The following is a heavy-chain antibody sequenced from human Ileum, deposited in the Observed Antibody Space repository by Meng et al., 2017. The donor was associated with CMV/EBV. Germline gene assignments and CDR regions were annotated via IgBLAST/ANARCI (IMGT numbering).Heavy chain of an antibody. Sequence: LQRQESGPGLVKPSEPLSLACTVSRGPISSSDYYWGWVRQPPGKGLEWIASIHSGGGTYYNPSLKSRVTISVDTSENQFSLRLTSVTAADTAVYYCARDYGSGSYRHYFDYWGQGTLVTVSS. CDR3: ARDYGSGSYRHYFDY. D-gene: IGHD3-10*01. CDR1: RGPISSSDYY. V-gene: IGHV4-39*07. CDR2: IHSGGGT. J-gene: IGHJ4*02.